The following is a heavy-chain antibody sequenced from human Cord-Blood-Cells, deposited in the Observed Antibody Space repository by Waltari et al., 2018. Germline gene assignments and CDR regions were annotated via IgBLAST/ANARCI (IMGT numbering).Heavy chain of an antibody. CDR3: ARATMFGVVINAFDI. V-gene: IGHV4-34*01. CDR2: INHSGST. Sequence: QVQLQQWGAGLLKPSETLSLTCAVSGGSFSGYYWSWIRQPPGKGLEWIGEINHSGSTNYNLSLKSRVTISVDTSKNQFSLKLSSVTAADTAVYYCARATMFGVVINAFDIWGQGTMVTVSS. J-gene: IGHJ3*02. CDR1: GGSFSGYY. D-gene: IGHD3-3*01.